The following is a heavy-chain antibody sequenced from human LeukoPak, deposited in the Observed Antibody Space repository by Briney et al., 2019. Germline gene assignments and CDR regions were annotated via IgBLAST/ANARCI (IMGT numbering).Heavy chain of an antibody. D-gene: IGHD3-16*01. CDR2: INSDGSST. V-gene: IGHV3-74*01. Sequence: GGSLRLSCAASGFTFSNYWMHWVRQAPGKGLVWVSRINSDGSSTSYADSVKGRFTISRDNAKNTLYLQMNSLRAEDTAVYYCARDQFMIMFGGWGQGTLVTVSS. CDR1: GFTFSNYW. CDR3: ARDQFMIMFGG. J-gene: IGHJ4*02.